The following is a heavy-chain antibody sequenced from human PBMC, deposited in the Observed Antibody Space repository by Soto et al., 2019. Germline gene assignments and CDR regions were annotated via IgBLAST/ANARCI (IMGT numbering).Heavy chain of an antibody. CDR1: GGSVSSGSYY. D-gene: IGHD1-26*01. CDR3: ARCVGATPYYYYYGMDV. CDR2: IYYSGST. V-gene: IGHV4-61*01. J-gene: IGHJ6*02. Sequence: KASETLSLTCTVSGGSVSSGSYYWSWIRQPPGKGLEWIGYIYYSGSTNYNPSLKSRVTISVDTSKNQFSLKLSSVTAAETAVYYCARCVGATPYYYYYGMDVWGQGTTVTVSS.